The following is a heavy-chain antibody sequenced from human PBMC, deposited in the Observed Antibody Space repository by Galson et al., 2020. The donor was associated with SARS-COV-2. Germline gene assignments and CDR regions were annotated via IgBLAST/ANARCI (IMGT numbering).Heavy chain of an antibody. CDR3: ANNFGSSGYYYFDS. D-gene: IGHD3-22*01. Sequence: GSLRLSCAASGFTFNNFAMTWVRQAPGMGLEWVSSISRSGGSTYYADSVKGRFTISRDNSNNTLYLQMNSLRAEDTAIYYCANNFGSSGYYYFDSWGQGTQVTVSS. J-gene: IGHJ4*02. CDR2: ISRSGGST. CDR1: GFTFNNFA. V-gene: IGHV3-23*01.